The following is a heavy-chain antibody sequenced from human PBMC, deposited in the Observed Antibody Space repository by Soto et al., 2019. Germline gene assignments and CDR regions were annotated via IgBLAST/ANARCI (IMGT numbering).Heavy chain of an antibody. D-gene: IGHD3-22*01. J-gene: IGHJ5*02. V-gene: IGHV4-30-2*01. CDR1: GGSISSGGYS. CDR2: IYHSGST. Sequence: PWETLSLTCAVSGGSISSGGYSWSWIRQPPGKGLEWIGYIYHSGSTYYNPSLKSRVTISVDRSKNQFSLKLSSVTAADTAVYYCAREQMGYDSSGYYHNWFDPWGQGTLVTVSS. CDR3: AREQMGYDSSGYYHNWFDP.